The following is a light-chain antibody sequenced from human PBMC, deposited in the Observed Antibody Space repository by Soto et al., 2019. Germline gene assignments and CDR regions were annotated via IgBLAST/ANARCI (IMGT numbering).Light chain of an antibody. CDR1: QSLSSKY. J-gene: IGKJ1*01. CDR3: RQYGNSLWT. V-gene: IGKV3-20*01. Sequence: EIVLTQSPGSLSLSPGETATLSCRATQSLSSKYLAWYQHKPGQAPRLLFYGASNRATGIPDRFRGSGSGADFTLTISRLEPEDFAVIYCRQYGNSLWTFGQGTNVEIK. CDR2: GAS.